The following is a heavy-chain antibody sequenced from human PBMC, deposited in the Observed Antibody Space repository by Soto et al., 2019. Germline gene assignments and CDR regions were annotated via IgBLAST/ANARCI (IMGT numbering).Heavy chain of an antibody. CDR2: IMPIFRTP. CDR3: ARDKGRLQIGGNYHYRLDV. J-gene: IGHJ6*02. V-gene: IGHV1-69*12. D-gene: IGHD1-1*01. CDR1: GGTFSNSA. Sequence: QVQLEQSGAEVKKPGSSVKVSCKTSGGTFSNSAISWVRQAPGQGPEWMGGIMPIFRTPDYAQTFQDRVTMTADESTTTAYMELRGLRSDDTAVYYCARDKGRLQIGGNYHYRLDVWGQGTTVTVSS.